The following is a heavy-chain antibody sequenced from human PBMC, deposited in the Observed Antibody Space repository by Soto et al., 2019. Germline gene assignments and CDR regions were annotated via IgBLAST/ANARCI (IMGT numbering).Heavy chain of an antibody. CDR3: ATWHEREHAFDV. Sequence: DVQLVESGGGLIQPGESLRLSCAAFGLTISGKKYVAWVRQAPGKGLEWVSALYDVDGSFYADSVTGRFITSSDSSKTTVYLQMNDLRPDDTAVYYCATWHEREHAFDVWGQGTTVTISS. CDR2: LYDVDGS. V-gene: IGHV3-53*01. D-gene: IGHD1-1*01. CDR1: GLTISGKKY. J-gene: IGHJ3*01.